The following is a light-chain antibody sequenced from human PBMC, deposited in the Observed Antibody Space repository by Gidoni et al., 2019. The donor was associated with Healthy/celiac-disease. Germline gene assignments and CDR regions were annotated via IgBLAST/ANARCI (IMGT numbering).Light chain of an antibody. CDR1: QSVSSY. J-gene: IGKJ1*01. V-gene: IGKV3-11*01. Sequence: EIVLTQSPATLSLSPGERATLSCRASQSVSSYLAWYQQKPGQAPRLLIYDASNRATGIPARFSGSGSGTDFTLTISSLEPEDFAVYYCQRRKTFGQXTKVEIK. CDR2: DAS. CDR3: QRRKT.